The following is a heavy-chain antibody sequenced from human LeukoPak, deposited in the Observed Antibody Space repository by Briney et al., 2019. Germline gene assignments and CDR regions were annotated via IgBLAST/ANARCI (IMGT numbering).Heavy chain of an antibody. V-gene: IGHV4-59*01. CDR1: GGSIRNYY. J-gene: IGHJ6*03. CDR2: FFNDNL. Sequence: SSETLSLTCTVSGGSIRNYYWSWIRQSPGRGLEWIGYFFNDNLNYNSALTSRLTISVATSKNQLSLSLSSVTAADTAVYFCARGAYCNTTNCYAPDYHYMDVWGKGTTVTVSS. D-gene: IGHD2-2*01. CDR3: ARGAYCNTTNCYAPDYHYMDV.